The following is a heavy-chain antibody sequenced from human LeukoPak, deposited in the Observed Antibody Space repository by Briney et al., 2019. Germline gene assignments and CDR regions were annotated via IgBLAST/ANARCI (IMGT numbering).Heavy chain of an antibody. Sequence: SVKVSCKASGGTFISYAISWVRQAPGQGLEWVGGIIPIFGTANYAQKFQGRVTITADESTSTAYMELSSPRSEDTAVYYCARGIGSYGSYWFDPWGQGTLVTVSS. D-gene: IGHD1-26*01. CDR2: IIPIFGTA. J-gene: IGHJ5*02. CDR1: GGTFISYA. CDR3: ARGIGSYGSYWFDP. V-gene: IGHV1-69*13.